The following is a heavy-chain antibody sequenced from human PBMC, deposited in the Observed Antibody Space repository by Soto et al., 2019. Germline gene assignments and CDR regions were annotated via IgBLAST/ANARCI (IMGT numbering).Heavy chain of an antibody. V-gene: IGHV4-4*02. CDR1: GDSIYRSYW. Sequence: QVQLLESGPGLVKPSGTLSLTCGVSGDSIYRSYWWSWVRLTPGKGPEWIGEIFHTGTTNYNPSLKSRLTMSEDKSKKEISLKLDSVTAADTAVYFCARSARYGGVGDYWGQGTGVTVSS. D-gene: IGHD4-17*01. CDR3: ARSARYGGVGDY. J-gene: IGHJ4*02. CDR2: IFHTGTT.